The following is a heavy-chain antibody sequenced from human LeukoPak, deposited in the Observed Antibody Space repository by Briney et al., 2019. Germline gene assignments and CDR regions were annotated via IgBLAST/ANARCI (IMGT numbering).Heavy chain of an antibody. V-gene: IGHV3-30*03. CDR1: GFTFRTYG. J-gene: IGHJ4*02. CDR3: ARGLPLDYDILKYYFDY. D-gene: IGHD3-9*01. Sequence: GGSLRLSCAASGFTFRTYGIHWVRQAPGKGLEWVAAISYDGRNKDYADSVKGRFTISRDNSKNTLYLQMNSLRGEDTAVYYCARGLPLDYDILKYYFDYWGQGILVTVSS. CDR2: ISYDGRNK.